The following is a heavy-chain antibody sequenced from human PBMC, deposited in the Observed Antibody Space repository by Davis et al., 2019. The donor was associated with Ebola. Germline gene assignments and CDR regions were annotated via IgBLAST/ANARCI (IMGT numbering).Heavy chain of an antibody. CDR2: ISYDGSNK. Sequence: PGGSLRLSCAASGFTFSSYSMNWVRQAPGKGLEWVAVISYDGSNKYYADSVKGRFTISRDNSKNTLYLQMNSLRAEDTAVYYCAKVELRGYWGQGTLVTVSS. D-gene: IGHD1-26*01. J-gene: IGHJ4*02. V-gene: IGHV3-30*18. CDR3: AKVELRGY. CDR1: GFTFSSYS.